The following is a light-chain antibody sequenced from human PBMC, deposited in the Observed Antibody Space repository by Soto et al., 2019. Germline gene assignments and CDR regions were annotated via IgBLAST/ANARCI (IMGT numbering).Light chain of an antibody. Sequence: DIQMTQSPSTLSASVGDRVTITCRASQSISSWLAWYQQKPGKAPKLLIYMASSLESGVPTRFSGSGPGTEFTLTISSLQPDDFATYYCQQYNSYSQTFGQGTKGEIK. J-gene: IGKJ1*01. CDR2: MAS. V-gene: IGKV1-5*03. CDR1: QSISSW. CDR3: QQYNSYSQT.